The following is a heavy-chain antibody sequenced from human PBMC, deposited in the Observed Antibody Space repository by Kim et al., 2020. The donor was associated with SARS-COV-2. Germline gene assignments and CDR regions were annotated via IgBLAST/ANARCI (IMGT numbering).Heavy chain of an antibody. Sequence: GGSLRLSCAAFGFTFTTYNMNWVRQAPGKGLEWISYISVTDAIYYADSVKGRFTISRDYAKNSLDLQMNSLRDEDTAVYYCARDWNWGIDVWGQGTLVTVSS. D-gene: IGHD7-27*01. J-gene: IGHJ4*02. CDR3: ARDWNWGIDV. V-gene: IGHV3-48*02. CDR2: ISVTDAI. CDR1: GFTFTTYN.